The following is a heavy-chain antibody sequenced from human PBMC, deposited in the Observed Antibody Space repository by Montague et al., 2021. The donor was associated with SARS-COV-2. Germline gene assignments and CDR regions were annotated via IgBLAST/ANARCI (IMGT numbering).Heavy chain of an antibody. V-gene: IGHV6-1*01. CDR2: TYYRAKWYN. CDR1: GDSVSSNSAA. Sequence: CAISGDSVSSNSAAWNWSRQSPSRGLEWLGRTYYRAKWYNDYAVSVKSRITINPDTSKNQLSLQLNSVTPEDTDVYYCARDTRIQLWFDRDYYYGMDVWGQGTTVTVSS. J-gene: IGHJ6*02. D-gene: IGHD5-18*01. CDR3: ARDTRIQLWFDRDYYYGMDV.